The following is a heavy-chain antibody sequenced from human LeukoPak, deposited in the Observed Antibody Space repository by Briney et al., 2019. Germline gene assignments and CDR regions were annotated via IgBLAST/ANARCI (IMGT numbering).Heavy chain of an antibody. D-gene: IGHD5-12*01. CDR3: ARDAGNSGYGCDL. Sequence: GGSLRLSCAASGFTFSSYWMSWVRQAPGKGLEWVSHIRSSSETFYADSVKGRFTISRDNARNSLYLQMNNLRGEDTAIYYCARDAGNSGYGCDLWGQGTLVTVSS. J-gene: IGHJ5*02. CDR1: GFTFSSYW. CDR2: IRSSSET. V-gene: IGHV3-48*01.